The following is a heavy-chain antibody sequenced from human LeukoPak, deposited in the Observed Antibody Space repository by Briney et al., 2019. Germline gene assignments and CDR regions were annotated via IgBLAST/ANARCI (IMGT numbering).Heavy chain of an antibody. CDR2: IVVGSGNT. J-gene: IGHJ4*02. D-gene: IGHD3-10*01. CDR1: GFTFTSSA. Sequence: GASVKVSCKASGFTFTSSAMQWVRQARGQRLEWIGWIVVGSGNTNYAQKFQERVTITRDMSTSTAYMELSSLRSEDTAVYYCARRIRRITMVRGVVLFDYWGQGTLVTVSS. CDR3: ARRIRRITMVRGVVLFDY. V-gene: IGHV1-58*02.